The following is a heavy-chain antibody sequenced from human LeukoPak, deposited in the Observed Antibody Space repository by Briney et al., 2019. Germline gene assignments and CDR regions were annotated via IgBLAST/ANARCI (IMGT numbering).Heavy chain of an antibody. V-gene: IGHV3-23*01. Sequence: PGGSLRLSCAASGFTFSRYGMTWVRQAPGKGLEWVSTISDTGGSTYYPDSVKDRFTISRDNSKNTLYLQMNGLRAEDTAIYYCATGAYFDHWAQGTLVTVSS. J-gene: IGHJ4*02. CDR1: GFTFSRYG. CDR2: ISDTGGST. CDR3: ATGAYFDH.